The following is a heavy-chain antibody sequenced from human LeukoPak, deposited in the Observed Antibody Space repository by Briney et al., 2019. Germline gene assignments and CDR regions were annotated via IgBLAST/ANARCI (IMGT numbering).Heavy chain of an antibody. CDR1: GGSISNYY. Sequence: SETLSLTCTVSGGSISNYYWSWIRQPPGKGLEWIGYINYSGSANSNPSLKSRVTISVDTSKNQFSLKLTSVTAADTAVYYCARLRSYYDGMDVWGQGTTVTVSS. CDR3: ARLRSYYDGMDV. D-gene: IGHD3-16*01. V-gene: IGHV4-59*01. CDR2: INYSGSA. J-gene: IGHJ6*02.